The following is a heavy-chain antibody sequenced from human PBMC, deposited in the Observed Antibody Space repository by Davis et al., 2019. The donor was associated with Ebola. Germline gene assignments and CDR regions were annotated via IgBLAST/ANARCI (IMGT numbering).Heavy chain of an antibody. J-gene: IGHJ4*02. Sequence: SVKVSCKASAGTFSSYAISWVRQAPGQGLEWMGGLIPIFGTPNYAQKFQGRVTITADKSTRTAYMELSGLKSEDTAVYYCARDLAVAPPDYWGQGTQVTVSS. D-gene: IGHD6-19*01. CDR1: AGTFSSYA. CDR3: ARDLAVAPPDY. CDR2: LIPIFGTP. V-gene: IGHV1-69*06.